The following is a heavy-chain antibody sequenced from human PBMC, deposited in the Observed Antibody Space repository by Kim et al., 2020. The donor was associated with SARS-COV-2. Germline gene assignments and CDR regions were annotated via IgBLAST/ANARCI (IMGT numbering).Heavy chain of an antibody. D-gene: IGHD3-16*01. V-gene: IGHV3-53*01. CDR1: GFTVSSDY. CDR2: IYSGGSA. J-gene: IGHJ4*02. CDR3: AKGIVGGVAS. Sequence: GGSLRHSCAASGFTVSSDYMNWVRQAPGKGLEWVSIIYSGGSAYYTDSVKGRFTISRDNSKNTLYLQMNSLRAEDTAMYYCAKGIVGGVASWGQGTPVTV.